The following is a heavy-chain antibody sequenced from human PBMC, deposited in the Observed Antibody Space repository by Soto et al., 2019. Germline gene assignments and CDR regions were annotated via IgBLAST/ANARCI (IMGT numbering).Heavy chain of an antibody. Sequence: SETLSLTCTVSGGSISSYYWSWIRQPPGKGLEWIGYIYYSGSTNYNPSLKSRVTISVDTSKNQFSLKLSSVTAADTAVYYCARDGSALPVGYFDYWGQGTLVTVSS. J-gene: IGHJ4*02. D-gene: IGHD1-26*01. CDR3: ARDGSALPVGYFDY. CDR2: IYYSGST. V-gene: IGHV4-59*01. CDR1: GGSISSYY.